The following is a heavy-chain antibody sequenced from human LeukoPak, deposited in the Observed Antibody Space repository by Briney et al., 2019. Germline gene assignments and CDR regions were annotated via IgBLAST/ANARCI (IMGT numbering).Heavy chain of an antibody. J-gene: IGHJ3*01. CDR3: VRDKLGGAFDV. Sequence: GGSLRLSCAASGFTFSGYDMNWVRQAPGKGLEWVSFITRSSGTIYYADSVKGRFTVSRDNAESSLYLQMNSLRDEDTAVYSCVRDKLGGAFDVWGHGTTVTVSS. D-gene: IGHD1-7*01. CDR2: ITRSSGTI. CDR1: GFTFSGYD. V-gene: IGHV3-48*02.